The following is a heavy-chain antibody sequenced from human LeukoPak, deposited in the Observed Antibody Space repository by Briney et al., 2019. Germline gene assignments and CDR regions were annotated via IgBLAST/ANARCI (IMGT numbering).Heavy chain of an antibody. CDR1: GYTFPDYG. V-gene: IGHV1-18*01. CDR2: IIVYNGNI. Sequence: ASVKVSCKACGYTFPDYGITGVRQAPGKGLEWMGVIIVYNGNIDYAQKLQDRVTMTTDTSTSTAYMELRSLRSNATAVYYCARDIPQSPIDYWGQGTLVTVSS. CDR3: ARDIPQSPIDY. J-gene: IGHJ4*02.